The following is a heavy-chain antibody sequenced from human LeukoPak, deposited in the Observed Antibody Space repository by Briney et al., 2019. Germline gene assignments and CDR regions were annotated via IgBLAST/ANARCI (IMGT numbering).Heavy chain of an antibody. V-gene: IGHV4-61*02. CDR3: ARSRVDYNPPDYYYYGMDV. J-gene: IGHJ6*02. CDR1: GVSISSGSYY. D-gene: IGHD4-11*01. Sequence: PSETLSLTCTVSGVSISSGSYYWSWIRQPAGKGLEWIGRIYTSGSTNYNPSLKSRVTISVDTSKNQFSLKLSSVTAADTAVYYCARSRVDYNPPDYYYYGMDVWGQGTTVTVSS. CDR2: IYTSGST.